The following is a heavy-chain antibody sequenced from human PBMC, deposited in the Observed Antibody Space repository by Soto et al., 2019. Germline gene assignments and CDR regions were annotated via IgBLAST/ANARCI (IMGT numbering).Heavy chain of an antibody. CDR1: GGSISSYY. J-gene: IGHJ4*02. V-gene: IGHV4-59*08. CDR2: IYYSGST. CDR3: ARGPTTEKVDS. Sequence: SETLSLTCTVSGGSISSYYWSWIRQPPGKGLEWIGYIYYSGSTNYNPSLKSRVTISVDTSKNQFSLTLTSMTAADTAMYYCARGPTTEKVDSWGQGSLVTVSS.